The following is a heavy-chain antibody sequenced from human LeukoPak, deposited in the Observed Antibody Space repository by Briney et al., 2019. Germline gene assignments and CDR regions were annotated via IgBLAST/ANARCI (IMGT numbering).Heavy chain of an antibody. CDR2: INPNSGAT. V-gene: IGHV1-2*02. D-gene: IGHD4/OR15-4a*01. J-gene: IGHJ4*02. CDR3: ARPLLWWPQVGYFDY. Sequence: ASVKVSCKASGYTFIGYYMHWVRQAPGQGLEWMGWINPNSGATNYAQKFQGRVTMTRDTSISTAYMELSRLRSDDTAVYYCARPLLWWPQVGYFDYWGQGTLVTVSS. CDR1: GYTFIGYY.